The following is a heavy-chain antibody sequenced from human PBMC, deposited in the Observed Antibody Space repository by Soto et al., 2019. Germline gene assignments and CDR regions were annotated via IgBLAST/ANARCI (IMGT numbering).Heavy chain of an antibody. CDR2: INSDGSST. V-gene: IGHV3-74*01. Sequence: EVHLVESGGGLVQPGGSLRLSCEASGFTFSTFWMHWVRQAPGKGLVWVSRINSDGSSTNYADSVKGRVTISRDNAKNTLYMQLNSLGPEDTAVDYCARDFEYWGRGTLVTVSS. CDR1: GFTFSTFW. J-gene: IGHJ4*02. CDR3: ARDFEY.